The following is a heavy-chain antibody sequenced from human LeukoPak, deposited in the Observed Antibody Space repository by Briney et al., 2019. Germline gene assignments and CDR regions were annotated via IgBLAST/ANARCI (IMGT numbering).Heavy chain of an antibody. CDR2: ISSSSSYI. Sequence: GGSLRLSCAASGFTFSSYSMNWVRQAPGKGLEWVPSISSSSSYIYYADSVKGRFTISRDNAKNSLYLQMNSLRAEDTAVYYCARDPLGPDKHCSGGSCYWVGYWGQGTLVTVSS. D-gene: IGHD2-15*01. CDR3: ARDPLGPDKHCSGGSCYWVGY. CDR1: GFTFSSYS. J-gene: IGHJ4*02. V-gene: IGHV3-21*01.